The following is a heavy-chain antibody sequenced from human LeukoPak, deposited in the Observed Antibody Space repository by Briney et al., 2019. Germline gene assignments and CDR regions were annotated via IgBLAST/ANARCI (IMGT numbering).Heavy chain of an antibody. CDR3: ARGTPMVRGAIGAFDI. CDR2: IKQDGSEK. J-gene: IGHJ3*02. D-gene: IGHD3-10*01. V-gene: IGHV3-7*02. CDR1: GYTFTSYG. Sequence: ASVKVSCKASGYTFTSYGISWVRQAPGQGLEWVANIKQDGSEKYYVDSVKGRFTISRDNAKNSLYLQMNSLRAEDTAVYYCARGTPMVRGAIGAFDIWGQGTMVTVSS.